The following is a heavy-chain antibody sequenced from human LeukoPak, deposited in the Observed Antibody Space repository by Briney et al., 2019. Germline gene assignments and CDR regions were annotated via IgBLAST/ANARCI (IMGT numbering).Heavy chain of an antibody. CDR1: GYTFTGYY. CDR3: ARESDYDFWSGYIWFDP. Sequence: ASVKVSCKASGYTFTGYYMHWVRQAPGQGLEWMGRINPNSGGTNYAQKFQGRVTMTRDTSISTAYMELSRLRSDDTAVYYCARESDYDFWSGYIWFDPWGQGTLVTVSS. D-gene: IGHD3-3*01. J-gene: IGHJ5*02. CDR2: INPNSGGT. V-gene: IGHV1-2*06.